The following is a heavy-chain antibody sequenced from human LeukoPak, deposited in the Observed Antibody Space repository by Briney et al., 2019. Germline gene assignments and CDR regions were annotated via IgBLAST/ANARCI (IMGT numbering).Heavy chain of an antibody. D-gene: IGHD1-7*01. Sequence: GGSLRLSCAASGFTFSSYAMSWVRQAPGKGLEWVSAISGSGGSTYYADSVKGRFTISGDNSKNTLYLQMSSLRAEDTAVYYCAKDYWNYYFDYWGQGTLVTVSS. J-gene: IGHJ4*02. V-gene: IGHV3-23*01. CDR1: GFTFSSYA. CDR3: AKDYWNYYFDY. CDR2: ISGSGGST.